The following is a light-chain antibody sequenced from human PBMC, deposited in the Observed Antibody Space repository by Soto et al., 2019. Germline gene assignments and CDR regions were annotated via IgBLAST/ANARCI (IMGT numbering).Light chain of an antibody. V-gene: IGKV1-39*01. CDR3: QQSYNTPPYT. CDR1: QNIRRS. Sequence: DIQMTQSPSSLSASVGDRVTITCRASQNIRRSLNWYQQKPGKAPKLLIYAASSLQSGVPSRFSGSGSGTDFTLTISSLQPDDFATYFCQQSYNTPPYTFGQGTKLEIK. CDR2: AAS. J-gene: IGKJ2*01.